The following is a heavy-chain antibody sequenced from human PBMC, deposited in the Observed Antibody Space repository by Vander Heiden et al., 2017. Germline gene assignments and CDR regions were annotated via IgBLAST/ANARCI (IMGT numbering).Heavy chain of an antibody. J-gene: IGHJ4*02. CDR3: ARIAKTLSYQRHMPFDY. D-gene: IGHD2-2*01. Sequence: QLQLVQSGAEVKKPGFSVKVSCKASGGTFSSYAISWLRQAPGQGLEWMGGIIPILGTANYAQKFQGRVTITADESTSTADMGLSSLRSEDTAVYYCARIAKTLSYQRHMPFDYWGQGTLVTVSS. CDR2: IIPILGTA. V-gene: IGHV1-69*01. CDR1: GGTFSSYA.